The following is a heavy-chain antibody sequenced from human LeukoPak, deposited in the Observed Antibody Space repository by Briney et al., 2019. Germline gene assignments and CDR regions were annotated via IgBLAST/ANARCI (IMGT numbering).Heavy chain of an antibody. J-gene: IGHJ6*03. CDR1: GGSISSSSYS. Sequence: SETLSLTCTVSGGSISSSSYSWGWIRQPPGKGLEWIGNIYCDGSTYYNPSLKSRVTTSVDTSKNQFSPRLSSVTAADTAVYYCAIVPSSSWSYYYYMDVWGKGTTVTVSS. V-gene: IGHV4-39*01. CDR2: IYCDGST. CDR3: AIVPSSSWSYYYYMDV. D-gene: IGHD6-13*01.